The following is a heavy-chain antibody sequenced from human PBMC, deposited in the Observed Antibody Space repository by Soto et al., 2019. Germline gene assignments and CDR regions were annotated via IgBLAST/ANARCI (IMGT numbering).Heavy chain of an antibody. J-gene: IGHJ6*02. V-gene: IGHV3-43*01. CDR3: AKDNGQGSRGGWRPLYYYYGMDV. D-gene: IGHD3-10*01. CDR1: GFTFDDYT. CDR2: ISWDGGST. Sequence: QPGGSLRLSCAASGFTFDDYTMHWVRQAPGKGLEWVSLISWDGGSTYYADSVKGRFTISRDNSKNSLYLQMNSLRTEDTALYYCAKDNGQGSRGGWRPLYYYYGMDVWGQGTTVTVSS.